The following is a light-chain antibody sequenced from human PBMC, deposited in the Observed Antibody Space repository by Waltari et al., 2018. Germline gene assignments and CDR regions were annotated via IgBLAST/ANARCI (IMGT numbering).Light chain of an antibody. Sequence: QSALTQPRSVSGSPGQSVTISCTGTSSDVGGYKHVSWYQQHPGEAPKLIFYDVTKRPSGVPVRFSGSKSGNTASLTSAGLQAEDEADYDCCSFAGSYTWVFGGGTKVTVL. V-gene: IGLV2-11*01. CDR2: DVT. CDR1: SSDVGGYKH. J-gene: IGLJ3*02. CDR3: CSFAGSYTWV.